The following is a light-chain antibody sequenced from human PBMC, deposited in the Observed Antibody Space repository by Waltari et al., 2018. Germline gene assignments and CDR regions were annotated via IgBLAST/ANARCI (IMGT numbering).Light chain of an antibody. Sequence: NFVLTQPHSVSESSGKTVTISCSRSSGTIASNSVQWYQQRPGSAPSTLSYEDNLRPSGVPDRFSGSIDTSSNSASLTISGLKTEDEADYYCQSYDTNVVVFGGGTKLTVL. CDR2: EDN. J-gene: IGLJ2*01. CDR3: QSYDTNVVV. CDR1: SGTIASNS. V-gene: IGLV6-57*03.